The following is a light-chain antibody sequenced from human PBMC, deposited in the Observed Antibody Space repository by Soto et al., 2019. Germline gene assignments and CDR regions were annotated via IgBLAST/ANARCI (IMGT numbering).Light chain of an antibody. V-gene: IGKV3-11*01. J-gene: IGKJ4*01. CDR1: QSVSSY. CDR3: QQYNNWPLT. Sequence: EIVLTQSPATLSLSPGERATLSCRASQSVSSYLAWYQQKPGQAPRLLIYDASNRATGIPARFSGSGSGTDFTLTIRSLQSEDFAVYYCQQYNNWPLTVGGGTKVDIK. CDR2: DAS.